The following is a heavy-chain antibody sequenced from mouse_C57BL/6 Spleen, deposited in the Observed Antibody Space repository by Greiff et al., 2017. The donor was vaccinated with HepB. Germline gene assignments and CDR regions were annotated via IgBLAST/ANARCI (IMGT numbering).Heavy chain of an antibody. V-gene: IGHV1-5*01. D-gene: IGHD1-1*01. CDR2: IYPGNSDT. J-gene: IGHJ3*01. CDR1: GYTFTSYW. CDR3: HYGSSYEEWFAY. Sequence: EVQLQQSGTVLARPGASVKMSCKTSGYTFTSYWMHWVKQRPGQGLEWIGAIYPGNSDTSYNQKFKGKAKLTAVTSASTAYMELSSLTNEDSAVYYCHYGSSYEEWFAYWGQGTLVTVSA.